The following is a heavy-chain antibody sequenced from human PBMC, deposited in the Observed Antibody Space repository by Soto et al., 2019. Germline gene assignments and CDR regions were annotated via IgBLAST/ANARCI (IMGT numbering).Heavy chain of an antibody. V-gene: IGHV1-69*01. Sequence: QVQLVQSGAEVKKPGSSVKVSCKASGGTFNIYNINWVRQAPGQGLEWMGGILPIFGTTNYAQRFQGRLTIIADDSTSTAYMELSSLRSEDTAVYYCARDETGDSYYYYYGMDVWGQGTTVPVTS. CDR1: GGTFNIYN. CDR2: ILPIFGTT. CDR3: ARDETGDSYYYYYGMDV. D-gene: IGHD7-27*01. J-gene: IGHJ6*02.